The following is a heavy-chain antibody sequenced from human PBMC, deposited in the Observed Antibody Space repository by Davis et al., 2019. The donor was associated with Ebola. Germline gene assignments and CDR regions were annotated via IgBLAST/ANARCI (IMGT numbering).Heavy chain of an antibody. Sequence: GGSLRLSCAASGFTFSSYGMHWVRQAPGKGLEWVAVISYDGSNKYYADSVKGRFTISRDNGENSLFLEMNSLRDEDTAVYYCATDRNWDFDYWGQGTLVTVSS. CDR1: GFTFSSYG. CDR2: ISYDGSNK. V-gene: IGHV3-30*03. J-gene: IGHJ4*02. CDR3: ATDRNWDFDY. D-gene: IGHD7-27*01.